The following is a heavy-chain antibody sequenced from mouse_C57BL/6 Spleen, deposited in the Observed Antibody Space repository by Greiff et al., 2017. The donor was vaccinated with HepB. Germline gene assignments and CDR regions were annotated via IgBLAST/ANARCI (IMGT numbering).Heavy chain of an antibody. J-gene: IGHJ3*01. CDR3: ARCEAYYSNYGAY. D-gene: IGHD2-5*01. CDR2: IDPSDSYT. V-gene: IGHV1-59*01. CDR1: GYTFTSYW. Sequence: VKLQQPGAELVRPGTSVKLSCKASGYTFTSYWMHWVKQRPGQGLEWIGVIDPSDSYTNYNQKFKGKATLTVDTSSSTAYMQLSSLTSEDSAVYYCARCEAYYSNYGAYWGQGTLVTVSA.